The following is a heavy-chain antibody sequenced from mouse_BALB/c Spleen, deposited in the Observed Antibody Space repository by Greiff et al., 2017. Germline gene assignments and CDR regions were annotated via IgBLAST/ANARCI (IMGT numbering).Heavy chain of an antibody. D-gene: IGHD2-4*01. CDR2: ISNGGGST. V-gene: IGHV5-12-2*01. CDR1: GFTFSSYT. J-gene: IGHJ4*01. Sequence: EVKLMESGGGLVQPGGSLTLSCAASGFTFSSYTMSWVRQTPEKRLAWVAYISNGGGSTYYPDTVRGRFTISRDNAKNTLYLQLSSLKSEDAAVYYCARQGRDGYDYETRDEWGQGTSVTGAS. CDR3: ARQGRDGYDYETRDE.